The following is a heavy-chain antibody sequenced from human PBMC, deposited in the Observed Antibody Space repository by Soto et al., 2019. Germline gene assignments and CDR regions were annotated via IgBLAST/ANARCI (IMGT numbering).Heavy chain of an antibody. V-gene: IGHV2-26*01. Sequence: QVTLKESGPVVVKPTETLTLTCTVSGISLNNARVAVSWIRQPPGKALEWLAHILSNDETSYNTSLRSRLTISTDISKSQVFLTMTHMDPEDAATYYCARGQAPKRYYFDYWGQGALVTVSS. CDR2: ILSNDET. J-gene: IGHJ4*02. CDR3: ARGQAPKRYYFDY. CDR1: GISLNNARVA.